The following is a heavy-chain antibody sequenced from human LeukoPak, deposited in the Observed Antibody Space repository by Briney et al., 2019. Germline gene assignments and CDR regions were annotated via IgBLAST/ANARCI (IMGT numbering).Heavy chain of an antibody. CDR1: GFTVSSNY. Sequence: GGSLRLSCAASGFTVSSNYMSWVRQAPGKGLEWVSVIYSGGSTYYADSVKGRFTISRDNSKNTLYLQMNSLRAEDTAVYYCARAADYSDSSGQLDYWGQGTLVTVPS. D-gene: IGHD3-22*01. CDR3: ARAADYSDSSGQLDY. CDR2: IYSGGST. V-gene: IGHV3-53*01. J-gene: IGHJ4*02.